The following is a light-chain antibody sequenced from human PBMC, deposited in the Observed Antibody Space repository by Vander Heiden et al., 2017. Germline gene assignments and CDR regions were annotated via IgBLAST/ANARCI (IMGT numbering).Light chain of an antibody. Sequence: QSVFTQPPSVSAAPGQQVTISCSGSSSNIGNNYVSWYQQLPGTAPKLLIYENNKRPSGIPDRFSGSKSGTSATLGITGLQTGDEADYYCGTWDSSLRGVFGTGTKVTVL. CDR2: ENN. J-gene: IGLJ1*01. CDR3: GTWDSSLRGV. CDR1: SSNIGNNY. V-gene: IGLV1-51*02.